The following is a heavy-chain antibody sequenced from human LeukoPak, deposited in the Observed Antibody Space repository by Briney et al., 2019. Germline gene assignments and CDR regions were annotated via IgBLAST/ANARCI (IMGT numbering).Heavy chain of an antibody. V-gene: IGHV4-38-2*01. CDR3: ARGGCSSTSCSDFDY. D-gene: IGHD2-2*01. Sequence: SETLSLTCAVSGYSISSGYYWGWIRQPPGKGLEWIGSIYHSGSTYYSPSLKSRVTISVDTSKNQLSLKLSSVTAADTAVYYCARGGCSSTSCSDFDYWGQGTLVTVSS. J-gene: IGHJ4*02. CDR2: IYHSGST. CDR1: GYSISSGYY.